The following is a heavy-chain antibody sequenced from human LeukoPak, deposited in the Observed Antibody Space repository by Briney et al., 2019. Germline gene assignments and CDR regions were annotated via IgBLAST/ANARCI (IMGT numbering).Heavy chain of an antibody. CDR2: TYYRSKWYN. Sequence: SQTLSLTCAISGDSVSSNSAAWNWIRQSPSRGLEWLGRTYYRSKWYNDYAVSVKSRITINADTSKNQFSLQLSSVTAADTAVYYCARQAGYSSGWVDYWGQGTLVTVS. CDR3: ARQAGYSSGWVDY. CDR1: GDSVSSNSAA. D-gene: IGHD6-19*01. V-gene: IGHV6-1*01. J-gene: IGHJ4*02.